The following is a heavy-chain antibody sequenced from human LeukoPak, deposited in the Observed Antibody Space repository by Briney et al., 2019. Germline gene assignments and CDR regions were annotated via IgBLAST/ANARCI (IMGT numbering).Heavy chain of an antibody. CDR1: GGSISSFY. CDR3: ARDKGLPQAFDI. V-gene: IGHV4-59*01. J-gene: IGHJ3*02. D-gene: IGHD5/OR15-5a*01. CDR2: ISYSETT. Sequence: SETLSLTCTVSGGSISSFYWSWLRQPPGKGLEYIGYISYSETTSYNPSLKNRVTISVDTSNNQFSLKLTSVTAADTAVYYCARDKGLPQAFDIWGQGTLVTVSS.